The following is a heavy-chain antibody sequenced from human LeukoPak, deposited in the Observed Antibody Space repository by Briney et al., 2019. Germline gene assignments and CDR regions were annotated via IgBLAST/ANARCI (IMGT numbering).Heavy chain of an antibody. CDR1: GGSISSGDYY. V-gene: IGHV4-30-4*01. Sequence: SQTLSLTCTVSGGSISSGDYYWSWIRQPPGKGLEWIGYIYYSGSTYYNPSLKSRVTISVDTSKNQFSLKLSSVTAADTAVYYCARDKQPSYYYGSGPFPPFDPWGQGTLVTVSS. CDR3: ARDKQPSYYYGSGPFPPFDP. CDR2: IYYSGST. D-gene: IGHD3-10*01. J-gene: IGHJ5*02.